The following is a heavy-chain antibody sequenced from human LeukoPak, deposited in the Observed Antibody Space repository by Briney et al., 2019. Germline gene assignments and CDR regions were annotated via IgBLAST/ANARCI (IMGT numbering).Heavy chain of an antibody. CDR2: INEGGNEK. V-gene: IGHV3-7*03. CDR1: GFTFRNYW. J-gene: IGHJ4*02. CDR3: ARHPNSNWDY. Sequence: GGSLRLSCGVSGFTFRNYWMTWVRQVPGKGLEWVVNINEGGNEKNYVDSVKGRFTVSRDNAQNSLYLQMNSLRVENTAVYYCARHPNSNWDYWGQGTLVTVSS. D-gene: IGHD1-1*01.